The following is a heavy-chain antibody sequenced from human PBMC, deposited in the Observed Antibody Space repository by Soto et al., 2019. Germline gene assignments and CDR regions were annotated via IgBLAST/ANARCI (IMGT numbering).Heavy chain of an antibody. J-gene: IGHJ6*02. CDR1: GYTFTSYD. V-gene: IGHV1-8*01. CDR2: MNPNSGNT. Sequence: QVQLVQSGAEVKKPWASVKVSCKASGYTFTSYDINWVRQATGQGLEWMGWMNPNSGNTGYAQKFQGRVTMTRNTSISTAYMELSSLRSDDTAVYYCARWPDGYYYYGIDVWGQGTTVTVSS. CDR3: ARWPDGYYYYGIDV.